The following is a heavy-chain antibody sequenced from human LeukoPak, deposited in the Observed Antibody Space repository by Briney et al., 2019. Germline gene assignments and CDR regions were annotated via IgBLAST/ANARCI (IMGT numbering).Heavy chain of an antibody. D-gene: IGHD6-13*01. CDR2: VTGNGDTT. Sequence: GGSLRLSCAASGFTFRNYAMTWVRQAPGKGLEWVSVVTGNGDTTHYADSLKGRFTISRDNSKNTVYLQMDNLRPEDTAVYYCAKDRDSSTWSFFDFWGQGTLVTVSS. CDR1: GFTFRNYA. J-gene: IGHJ4*02. CDR3: AKDRDSSTWSFFDF. V-gene: IGHV3-23*01.